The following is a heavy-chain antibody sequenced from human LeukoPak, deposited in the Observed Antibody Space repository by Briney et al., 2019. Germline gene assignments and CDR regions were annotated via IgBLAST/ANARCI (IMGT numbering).Heavy chain of an antibody. J-gene: IGHJ4*02. V-gene: IGHV3-23*01. Sequence: GGSLRLSCVASGFTFRIYDMSWVRQAPGKGLEWVSGISGGGINTYYADSVRGRFTISGDSSKNTLYLQMNSLRTEDTAVYYCAKDRNAARNTAMVFDSWGQGTPVTVSS. D-gene: IGHD5-18*01. CDR1: GFTFRIYD. CDR2: ISGGGINT. CDR3: AKDRNAARNTAMVFDS.